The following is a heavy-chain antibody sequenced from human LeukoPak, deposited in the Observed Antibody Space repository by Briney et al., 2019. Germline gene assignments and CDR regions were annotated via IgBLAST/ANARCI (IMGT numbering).Heavy chain of an antibody. CDR2: ISSSSSYI. CDR3: ASSPPYCSSTNCYANY. V-gene: IGHV3-21*01. CDR1: GFTFSSYS. J-gene: IGHJ4*02. Sequence: GGSLRLSCAASGFTFSSYSMNWVRQAPGKGLEWVSSISSSSSYIYYADSVKGRFTISRDNAKNSLYLQMNSLRAEDTAVYYCASSPPYCSSTNCYANYWGQGTLVTVSS. D-gene: IGHD2-2*01.